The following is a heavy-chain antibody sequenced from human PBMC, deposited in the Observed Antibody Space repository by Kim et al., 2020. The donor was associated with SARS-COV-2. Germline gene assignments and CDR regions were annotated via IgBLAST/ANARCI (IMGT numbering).Heavy chain of an antibody. Sequence: GGSLRLSCAASGFTFSSYWMSWVRQAPGKGLEWVANIKQDGSEKYYVDSVKGRFTISRDNAKNSLYLQMNSLRAEDTAVYYCARWRGLYIVVVPAADDAFDIWGQGTMVTVSS. CDR3: ARWRGLYIVVVPAADDAFDI. V-gene: IGHV3-7*01. CDR2: IKQDGSEK. D-gene: IGHD2-2*01. J-gene: IGHJ3*02. CDR1: GFTFSSYW.